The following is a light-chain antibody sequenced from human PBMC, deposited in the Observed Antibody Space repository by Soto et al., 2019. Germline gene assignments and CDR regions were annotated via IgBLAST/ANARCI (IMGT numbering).Light chain of an antibody. CDR3: QQIYALRT. V-gene: IGKV1-39*01. Sequence: DIQMTQSPSSLSASVGDRVTITCRASQSVSTFLNWYQQKPGKAPKLMMAASCSLQSGVPSRFSSSGSGTDFTLTISRLQPEDVATYYYQQIYALRTFGQGTKVEIK. CDR2: ASC. CDR1: QSVSTF. J-gene: IGKJ1*01.